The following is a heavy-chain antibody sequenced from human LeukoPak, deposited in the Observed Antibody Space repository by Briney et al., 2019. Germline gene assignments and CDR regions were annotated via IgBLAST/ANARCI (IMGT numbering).Heavy chain of an antibody. D-gene: IGHD5-18*01. Sequence: GGALLLSCAASGFPFSRYAMSWARAAPARGLEWVASLRAAGDTFYADSVKVRFTLSRDESSNTVYLQLTRLRVEDTAVYYFAKASWLSNVDAVLWGQGTGVTVSS. CDR1: GFPFSRYA. J-gene: IGHJ4*02. V-gene: IGHV3-23*01. CDR2: LRAAGDT. CDR3: AKASWLSNVDAVL.